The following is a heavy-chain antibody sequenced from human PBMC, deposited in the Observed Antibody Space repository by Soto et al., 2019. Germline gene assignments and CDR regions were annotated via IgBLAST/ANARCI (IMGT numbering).Heavy chain of an antibody. D-gene: IGHD6-19*01. V-gene: IGHV3-48*03. J-gene: IGHJ5*02. CDR1: GFTFSSYE. CDR2: ISETADTI. Sequence: VQLVESGGGVVQPGRSLRLSCAASGFTFSSYEMNWVRQAPGKGLEWVSYISETADTIYYADSVKGRFTISRDNAKNSLYLQMNSLRPEDTAVYYCARETYSSGWYHWFDRWGQGTLVTVSS. CDR3: ARETYSSGWYHWFDR.